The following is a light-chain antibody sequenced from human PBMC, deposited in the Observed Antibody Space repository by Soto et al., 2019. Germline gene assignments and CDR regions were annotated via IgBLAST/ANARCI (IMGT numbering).Light chain of an antibody. CDR2: TDN. V-gene: IGLV1-44*01. J-gene: IGLJ1*01. Sequence: QSVLTQPPSASGTPGQRVTISCSGGSSNIGINTGNWYQQLPGTAPKVLIYTDNERPSGVPDRFSGSKSGTSASLAINGLQSGDEAEYYCGAWDESLNGYVFGTGTKVTVL. CDR3: GAWDESLNGYV. CDR1: SSNIGINT.